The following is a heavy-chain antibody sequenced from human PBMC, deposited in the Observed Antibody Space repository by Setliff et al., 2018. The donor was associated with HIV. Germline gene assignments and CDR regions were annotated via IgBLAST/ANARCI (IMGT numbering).Heavy chain of an antibody. Sequence: QHPGKGLQWIGSIYYRGSTYYNPSLKSRVTISVDTSKNQFSLKLRSVTAADTALYYCARGRYRSRWYASDHYYIDVWGKGTTVTVSS. CDR3: ARGRYRSRWYASDHYYIDV. CDR2: IYYRGST. V-gene: IGHV4-39*01. D-gene: IGHD6-13*01. J-gene: IGHJ6*03.